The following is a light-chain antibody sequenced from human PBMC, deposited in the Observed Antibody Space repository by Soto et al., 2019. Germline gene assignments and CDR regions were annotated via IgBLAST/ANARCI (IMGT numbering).Light chain of an antibody. Sequence: EIVMTQSPATLSVSPGERATLSCRASQSVITNLAWYQQKPGQAPRLLIYGASTRATGIPDRFSGSGSGTDFTLTISRLEPEDFAVYYCQQYGASPEWTFGQGTKVDIK. CDR3: QQYGASPEWT. CDR1: QSVITN. J-gene: IGKJ1*01. V-gene: IGKV3-20*01. CDR2: GAS.